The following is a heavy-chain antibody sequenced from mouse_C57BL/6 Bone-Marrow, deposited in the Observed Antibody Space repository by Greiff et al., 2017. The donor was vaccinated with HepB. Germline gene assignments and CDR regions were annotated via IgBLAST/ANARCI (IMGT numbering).Heavy chain of an antibody. CDR3: ARGEDY. J-gene: IGHJ2*01. CDR1: GFTFSDYY. V-gene: IGHV5-12*01. CDR2: ISNGGGST. Sequence: EVQLVESGGGLVQPGGSLKLSCAASGFTFSDYYMYWVRQTPEKRLEWVAYISNGGGSTYYPDTVKGRFTISRDNAKNTLYLQMSRLKSEDTAMYYCARGEDYWGQGTTLTVSS.